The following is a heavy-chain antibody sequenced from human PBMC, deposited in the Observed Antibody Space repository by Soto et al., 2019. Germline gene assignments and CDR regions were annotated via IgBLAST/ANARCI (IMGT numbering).Heavy chain of an antibody. Sequence: ASVKVSCTASGYTFTGYYMHWVRQAPGQGLEWMGWINPNSGGTNYAQKFQGWVTMTRDTSISTAYMELSRLRSDDTAVYYCARAVATESGDAFDIWGQGTMVTVSS. CDR3: ARAVATESGDAFDI. CDR1: GYTFTGYY. D-gene: IGHD5-12*01. J-gene: IGHJ3*02. CDR2: INPNSGGT. V-gene: IGHV1-2*04.